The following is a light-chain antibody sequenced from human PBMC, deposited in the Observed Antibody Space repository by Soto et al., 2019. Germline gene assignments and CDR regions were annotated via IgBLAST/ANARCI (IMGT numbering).Light chain of an antibody. J-gene: IGKJ1*01. CDR2: GTS. CDR3: QHYGRSPPWT. V-gene: IGKV3-20*01. CDR1: QSVNNYY. Sequence: EIVLTQSPGTLSLSPVERATLSCIASQSVNNYYLAWFQQKPGQAPRLLIYGTSTRPPGIPDRFSGSGSGTDFSLTISRLEPEDFAVYYCQHYGRSPPWTFGQGTKVDIK.